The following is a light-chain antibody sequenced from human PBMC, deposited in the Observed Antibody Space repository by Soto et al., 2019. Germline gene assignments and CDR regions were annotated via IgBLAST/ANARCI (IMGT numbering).Light chain of an antibody. CDR1: SGYSNYK. Sequence: QLVLTQPPSASASLGASVTLTCTLSSGYSNYKVDWYQQRPGKGPRFVMRVGTGGIVGSKGDGIPDRFSVLGSGLNRYLTIKNIQGEAGRVSHCGAHHGSGSHCVVVFGGSTKLTVL. J-gene: IGLJ2*01. CDR2: VGTGGIVG. CDR3: GAHHGSGSHCVVV. V-gene: IGLV9-49*01.